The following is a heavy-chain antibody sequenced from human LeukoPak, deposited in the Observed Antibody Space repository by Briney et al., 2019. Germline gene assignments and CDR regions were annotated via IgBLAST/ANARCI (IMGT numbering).Heavy chain of an antibody. Sequence: GGSLRLSCAASGFTFSYTWMSWVRQAPGKGLEWVGHVKSKSGGGATDYTAPVKGRFTISRDDSKNTLYLQMNSLQTEDTAVYYCTADGDYWGQGTLVTVSS. CDR2: VKSKSGGGAT. J-gene: IGHJ4*02. CDR3: TADGDY. CDR1: GFTFSYTW. V-gene: IGHV3-15*01.